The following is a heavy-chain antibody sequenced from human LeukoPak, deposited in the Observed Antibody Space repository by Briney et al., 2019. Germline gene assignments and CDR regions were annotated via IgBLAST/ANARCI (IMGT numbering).Heavy chain of an antibody. CDR3: AGAERYSSALDGG. J-gene: IGHJ4*02. CDR1: GFTFSSYA. CDR2: ISYDGSNK. D-gene: IGHD6-19*01. Sequence: GGSLRLSCAASGFTFSSYAMHWVRQAPGKGLEWVAVISYDGSNKYYADSVKGRFTISRDNSKNTLYLQMNSLRAEDTAVYYCAGAERYSSALDGGWGQGTLVTVSS. V-gene: IGHV3-30*04.